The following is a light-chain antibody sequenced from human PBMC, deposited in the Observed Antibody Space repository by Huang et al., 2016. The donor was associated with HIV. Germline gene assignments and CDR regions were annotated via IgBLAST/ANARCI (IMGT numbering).Light chain of an antibody. J-gene: IGKJ4*01. Sequence: DIQMTQSPSSVSASVGDRVTITCRASQDISSWLAWYQQKSGKAPKLLIYSASRLESGVPSRCSGSGSGTEFTLTISSLRPEDFATYYCQQANSFPLTFGGGTKVEIK. V-gene: IGKV1D-12*01. CDR2: SAS. CDR3: QQANSFPLT. CDR1: QDISSW.